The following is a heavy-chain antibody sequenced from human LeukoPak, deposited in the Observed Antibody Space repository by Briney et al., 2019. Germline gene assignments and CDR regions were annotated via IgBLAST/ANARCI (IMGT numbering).Heavy chain of an antibody. CDR2: ISGITTNT. CDR3: AKHLLVGGTRGAYAFDI. D-gene: IGHD1-26*01. V-gene: IGHV3-23*01. Sequence: GGSLRLSCAASGVTFSDYYMSWIRQAPGKGLEWVSLISGITTNTYYADSVKGRFTISRDNSKNTLDLQMNSLRAEDTAGYYCAKHLLVGGTRGAYAFDIWGRGTMVTVSS. CDR1: GVTFSDYY. J-gene: IGHJ3*02.